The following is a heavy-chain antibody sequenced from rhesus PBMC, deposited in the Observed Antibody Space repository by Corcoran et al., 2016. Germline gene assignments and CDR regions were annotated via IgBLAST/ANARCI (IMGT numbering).Heavy chain of an antibody. CDR2: VRNCGGSV. V-gene: IGHV3-178*01. J-gene: IGHJ4*01. CDR1: GFTVSDYY. Sequence: EVQLVESGGGLAKPGGSLRLSCAASGFTVSDYYTDWVRPAPGGVLRWSSCVRNCGGSVWYSLTQMVMITITMENTTHTIDLQRSILSADDTDCSFCARGVVITPTVVDYWGQGVLVTVSS. D-gene: IGHD3-16*01. CDR3: ARGVVITPTVVDY.